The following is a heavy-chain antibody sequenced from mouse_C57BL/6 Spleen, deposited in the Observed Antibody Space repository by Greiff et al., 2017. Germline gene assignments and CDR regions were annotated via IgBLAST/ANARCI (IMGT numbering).Heavy chain of an antibody. Sequence: QVQLQQSGAELVQPGASVKLSCKASGYTFTSYWMHWVKQRPGPGLGWIGMVHPSCGYTKYNQKFKHKATLTADKSSRTAYMQLSSLTYEDSAVYYCASAVAYDAMDYWGQGTSVTVSS. V-gene: IGHV1-7*01. CDR2: VHPSCGYT. D-gene: IGHD1-1*02. J-gene: IGHJ4*01. CDR3: ASAVAYDAMDY. CDR1: GYTFTSYW.